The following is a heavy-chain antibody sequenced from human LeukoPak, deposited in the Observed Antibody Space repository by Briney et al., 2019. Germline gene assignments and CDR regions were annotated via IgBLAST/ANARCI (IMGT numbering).Heavy chain of an antibody. V-gene: IGHV3-30*02. CDR1: GFTFSSFG. J-gene: IGHJ4*02. D-gene: IGHD2-8*02. Sequence: PGGSLRLSCAASGFTFSSFGMHWVRQAPGEGLDWVAYIGYSGSDIYYADSVKGRFTISRDNSKNTVHLQLSSLRAADTALYSCARDLTERKYYIAFWGQGTLVTVSS. CDR3: ARDLTERKYYIAF. CDR2: IGYSGSDI.